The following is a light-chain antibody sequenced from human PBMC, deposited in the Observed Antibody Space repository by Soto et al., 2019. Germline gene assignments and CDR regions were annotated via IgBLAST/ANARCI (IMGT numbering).Light chain of an antibody. Sequence: DIVLTQSPFTLSLFPFEFATLSCRASEGLTNSYLAWYQQKPGQAPSLLIYGASSRATGIPDRFSGSGSGTEFTLTVDRLEPEDFAVYYCHQYGSSPQTFGRGTKVDIK. CDR1: EGLTNSY. V-gene: IGKV3-20*01. CDR3: HQYGSSPQT. CDR2: GAS. J-gene: IGKJ1*01.